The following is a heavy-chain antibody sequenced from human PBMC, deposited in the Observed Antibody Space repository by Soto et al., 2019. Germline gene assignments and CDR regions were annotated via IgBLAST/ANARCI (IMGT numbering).Heavy chain of an antibody. CDR3: SRSQGSSTSLEIYYYYYYGMDV. Sequence: QVQLVQSGAEVQKPGSSVKVSCKASGGTFSSYAISWVRQAPGQGLEWMGGIIPISGTANYAQKFQGRVTITADESTSTAYMELSSARSEDTAVYYCSRSQGSSTSLEIYYYYYYGMDVWGQGTTVTVSS. CDR2: IIPISGTA. J-gene: IGHJ6*02. D-gene: IGHD2-2*01. V-gene: IGHV1-69*01. CDR1: GGTFSSYA.